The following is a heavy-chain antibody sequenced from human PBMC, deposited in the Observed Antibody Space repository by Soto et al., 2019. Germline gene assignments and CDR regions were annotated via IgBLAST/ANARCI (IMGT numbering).Heavy chain of an antibody. CDR2: INAGNGNT. D-gene: IGHD3-9*01. CDR1: GYTFTSYA. CDR3: ARGGLRYFDWLPHPVDY. Sequence: QVQLVQSGAEVKKPGASVKVSCKASGYTFTSYAMHWVRQAPGQRLEWMGWINAGNGNTKYSQKFQGRVTITRDTSASTAYMELSSLRSEDTAVYYCARGGLRYFDWLPHPVDYWGQGTLVTVSS. V-gene: IGHV1-3*01. J-gene: IGHJ4*02.